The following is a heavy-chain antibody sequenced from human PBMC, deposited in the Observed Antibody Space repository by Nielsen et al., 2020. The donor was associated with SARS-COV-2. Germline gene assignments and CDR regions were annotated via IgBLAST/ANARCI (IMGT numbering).Heavy chain of an antibody. CDR3: ATSPSVQAGHLFDY. CDR1: GYTLTELS. J-gene: IGHJ4*02. D-gene: IGHD6-19*01. V-gene: IGHV1-24*01. Sequence: ASVKVSCKVSGYTLTELSMHWVRQAPGKGLEWMGGFDPEDGETIYAQKFQGRVTMTEDTSTDTAYMELSSLRSEDTAVYYCATSPSVQAGHLFDYWGQGTLVTVSS. CDR2: FDPEDGET.